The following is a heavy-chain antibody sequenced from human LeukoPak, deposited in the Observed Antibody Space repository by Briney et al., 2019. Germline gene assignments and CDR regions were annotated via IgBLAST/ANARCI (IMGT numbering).Heavy chain of an antibody. V-gene: IGHV4-61*01. J-gene: IGHJ4*02. CDR1: GASVSSGSYS. CDR2: IYTSGST. Sequence: SETLSLTCTVSGASVSSGSYSWNWIRQPPGKGLEWIGRIYTSGSTDYSPSLKSRVTMSLDTSKNQFSLNLYSVTAADTAVYFCARESKTYDGSGYYHDSWGQGTLVTVPS. CDR3: ARESKTYDGSGYYHDS. D-gene: IGHD3-22*01.